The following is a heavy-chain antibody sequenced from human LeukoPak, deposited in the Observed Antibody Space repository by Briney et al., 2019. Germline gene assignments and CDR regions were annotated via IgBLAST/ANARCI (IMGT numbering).Heavy chain of an antibody. J-gene: IGHJ4*02. CDR1: GFTFSSYA. V-gene: IGHV3-23*01. Sequence: GGSLRLSCAASGFTFSSYAMSWVRQAPGKGLEWVSAISGSGGSTYYADPVKGRFTISRDNSKNTLYLQMNSLRAEDTAVYYCAKTPGYSYGPAPAYFDYWGQGTLVTVSS. D-gene: IGHD5-18*01. CDR3: AKTPGYSYGPAPAYFDY. CDR2: ISGSGGST.